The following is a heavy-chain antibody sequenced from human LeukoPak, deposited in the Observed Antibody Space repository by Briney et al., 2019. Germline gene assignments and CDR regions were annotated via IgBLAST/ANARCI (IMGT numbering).Heavy chain of an antibody. CDR1: GGTFSSYA. CDR3: ARVLTSNLRGYYFDY. D-gene: IGHD4-11*01. J-gene: IGHJ4*02. V-gene: IGHV1-69*05. Sequence: SVKVSCKASGGTFSSYAISWVRQAPGQGLEWMGRIIPIFGTANSAQKFQGRVTITTDESTSTAYMELSSLRSEDTAVYYCARVLTSNLRGYYFDYWGQGTLVTVSS. CDR2: IIPIFGTA.